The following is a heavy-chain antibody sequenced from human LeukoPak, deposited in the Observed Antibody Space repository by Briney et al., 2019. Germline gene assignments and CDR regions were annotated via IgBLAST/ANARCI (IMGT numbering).Heavy chain of an antibody. Sequence: ASVKVSCKASGYTFTGYYMHWVRQAPGQGLEWMGWINPNSGDTKYAQKFQGRVTMTRDTSISTAYMELSRLRSDDTAVYYCARGPEALYYFDYWGQGTRVTVS. V-gene: IGHV1-2*02. J-gene: IGHJ4*02. D-gene: IGHD2-2*01. CDR1: GYTFTGYY. CDR3: ARGPEALYYFDY. CDR2: INPNSGDT.